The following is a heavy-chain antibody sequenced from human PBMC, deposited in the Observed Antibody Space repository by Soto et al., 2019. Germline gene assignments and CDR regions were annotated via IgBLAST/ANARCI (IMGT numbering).Heavy chain of an antibody. CDR3: TKVVWVAASGAFDI. CDR2: ISWDGGST. V-gene: IGHV3-43D*04. J-gene: IGHJ3*02. D-gene: IGHD2-15*01. CDR1: GFTFGEYA. Sequence: GGSLRLSCATSGFTFGEYAMHWVRQAPGKGLEWVSLISWDGGSTYYTDSVEGRFTISRDNSKNSVFLQMNNLRAEDTALYYCTKVVWVAASGAFDIWGQGTMVTV.